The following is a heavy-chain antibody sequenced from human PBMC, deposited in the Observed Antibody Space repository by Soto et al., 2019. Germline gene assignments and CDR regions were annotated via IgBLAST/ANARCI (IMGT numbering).Heavy chain of an antibody. J-gene: IGHJ5*02. V-gene: IGHV4-34*01. D-gene: IGHD1-1*01. CDR1: GGSFSGYY. CDR2: INHSGSP. Sequence: QVRLQQWGTGLLKSSETLSLTFAVYGGSFSGYYLSWLRQPPGKGLEWIGEINHSGSPNYNPSLKSRVTISVDTSKNQFSLKMTSVTAADTAVYYCATANWSHHYFDPWGQGTLVTVSS. CDR3: ATANWSHHYFDP.